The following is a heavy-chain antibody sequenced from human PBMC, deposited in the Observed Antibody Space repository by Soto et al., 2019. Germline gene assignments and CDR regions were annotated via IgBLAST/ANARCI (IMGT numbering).Heavy chain of an antibody. D-gene: IGHD4-4*01. CDR3: ARDSNQIWGYFDY. CDR1: GGSISSGDYY. V-gene: IGHV4-30-4*01. J-gene: IGHJ4*02. Sequence: SETLSLTCTVSGGSISSGDYYWSWIRQPPGKGLEWIGYIYYSGSTYYNPSLKSRVTISVDTSKNQFSLKLSSVTAADTAVYYCARDSNQIWGYFDYWGQGTLVTVSS. CDR2: IYYSGST.